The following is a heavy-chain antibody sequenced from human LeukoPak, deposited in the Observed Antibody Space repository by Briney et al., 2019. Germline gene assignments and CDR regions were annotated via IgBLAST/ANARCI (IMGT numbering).Heavy chain of an antibody. CDR1: GYTFTSYG. Sequence: ASVKVSCKASGYTFTSYGISWVRQAPGQGLEWMGWIRAYNGNTNYAQNLWGRVTMTTDTSTSTAYMELRSLRSDDTAVYYCARDPTLSIAAAGTEIDHWGQGTLVTVSS. D-gene: IGHD6-13*01. V-gene: IGHV1-18*01. CDR2: IRAYNGNT. J-gene: IGHJ4*02. CDR3: ARDPTLSIAAAGTEIDH.